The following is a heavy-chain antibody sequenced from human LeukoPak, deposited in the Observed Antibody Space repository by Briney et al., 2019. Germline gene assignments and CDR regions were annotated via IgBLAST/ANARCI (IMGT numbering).Heavy chain of an antibody. CDR3: ARGSRLRFLEWLSTTRFDY. J-gene: IGHJ4*02. V-gene: IGHV3-48*01. CDR1: GFTFSSYS. CDR2: ISSSSSTI. Sequence: GGSLRLSCAASGFTFSSYSMNWVRRAPGKGLEWVSYISSSSSTIYYADSVKGRFTISRDNAKNSLYLQMNSLRAEDTAVYYCARGSRLRFLEWLSTTRFDYWGQGTLVTVSS. D-gene: IGHD3-3*01.